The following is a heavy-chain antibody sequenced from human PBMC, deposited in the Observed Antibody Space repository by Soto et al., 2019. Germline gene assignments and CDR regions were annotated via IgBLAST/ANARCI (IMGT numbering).Heavy chain of an antibody. CDR1: GFTFSGSA. CDR3: TTYRDGSYDILTGYYFSEGFYFDY. CDR2: IRSKANSYAT. Sequence: GGSLRLSCAASGFTFSGSAMHWVRQASGKGLEWVGRIRSKANSYATAYAATVKGRFTISRDDSKNTAYLQMNSLKTEDTAVYYCTTYRDGSYDILTGYYFSEGFYFDYWGQGTLVTAPQ. D-gene: IGHD3-9*01. V-gene: IGHV3-73*01. J-gene: IGHJ4*02.